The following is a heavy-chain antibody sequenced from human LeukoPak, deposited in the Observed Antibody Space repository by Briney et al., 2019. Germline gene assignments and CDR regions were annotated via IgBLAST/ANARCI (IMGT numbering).Heavy chain of an antibody. D-gene: IGHD2-2*01. CDR1: GFTFSSYG. Sequence: GGSLRLSCAASGFTFSSYGMHWVRQAPGKGLEWVAFIRYDGSNKYYADSVKGRFTISRDNSKNTLYLQMNSLRAEDTAVYYCAKVVGYCSSTSCYDTYYYYYMDVWGKGTTVTVSS. J-gene: IGHJ6*03. CDR2: IRYDGSNK. CDR3: AKVVGYCSSTSCYDTYYYYYMDV. V-gene: IGHV3-30*02.